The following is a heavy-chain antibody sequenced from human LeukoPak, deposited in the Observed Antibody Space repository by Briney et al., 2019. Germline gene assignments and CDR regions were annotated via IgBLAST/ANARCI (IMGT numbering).Heavy chain of an antibody. CDR3: ARAGAIFDY. CDR2: INHSGST. CDR1: GGSFSGYY. V-gene: IGHV4-34*01. J-gene: IGHJ4*02. D-gene: IGHD1-26*01. Sequence: PSETLSLTCAVYGGSFSGYYWNWIRQPPGKGLEWIGEINHSGSTNYNPSLKSRVTISVDTSKNQFSLKLSSVTAADTAVYYCARAGAIFDYWGQGTLVTVSS.